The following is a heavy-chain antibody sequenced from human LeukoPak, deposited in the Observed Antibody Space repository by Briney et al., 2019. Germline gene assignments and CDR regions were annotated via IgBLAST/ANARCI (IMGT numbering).Heavy chain of an antibody. CDR1: GFTFSSYG. CDR3: AKDQEMATISDY. CDR2: IRYDESNK. D-gene: IGHD5-24*01. Sequence: GGSLRLSCAASGFTFSSYGMHWVRQAPGKGLEWVAFIRYDESNKYYADSVKGRFTISRDNSKNTLYLQMNSLRAEDTAVYYCAKDQEMATISDYWGQGTLVTVSS. V-gene: IGHV3-30*02. J-gene: IGHJ4*02.